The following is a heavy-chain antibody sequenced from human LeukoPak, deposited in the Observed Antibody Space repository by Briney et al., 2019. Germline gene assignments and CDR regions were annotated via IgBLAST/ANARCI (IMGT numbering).Heavy chain of an antibody. CDR1: GFTFSSYS. CDR2: ISSSSSYI. J-gene: IGHJ5*02. CDR3: ARFEVDP. Sequence: KAGGSLRLSCAASGFTFSSYSMNWVRQAPGKGLEWVSSISSSSSYIYYAYSVKVRFTISRDNAKNSLYLHMNSLRAEDTAVYYCARFEVDPWGQGTLVTVSS. V-gene: IGHV3-21*01.